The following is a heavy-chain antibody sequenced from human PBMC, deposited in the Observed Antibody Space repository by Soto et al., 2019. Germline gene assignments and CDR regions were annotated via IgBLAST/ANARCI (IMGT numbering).Heavy chain of an antibody. J-gene: IGHJ4*02. CDR2: IYSGGSI. Sequence: VQLVESGGGLIQAGGSLRLSCAVSGFTVSNNFMMWVRQAPGKGLEWVSLIYSGGSISYADSVKGRFPISRDGSMNMLYLQMNSLPAEDTAVYYCAIDGNGQRGSPHWGQGTLVTVSS. D-gene: IGHD3-16*01. CDR3: AIDGNGQRGSPH. CDR1: GFTVSNNF. V-gene: IGHV3-53*02.